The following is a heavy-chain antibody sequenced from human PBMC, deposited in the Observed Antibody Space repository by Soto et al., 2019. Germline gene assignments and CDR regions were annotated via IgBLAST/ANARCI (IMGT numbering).Heavy chain of an antibody. D-gene: IGHD5-18*01. J-gene: IGHJ4*02. CDR2: IYYSGST. V-gene: IGHV4-30-4*01. Sequence: SETLSLTCSVAGGSISSGDYHWNWIRQPPGKGLEWIGHIYYSGSTYYNSSLKSRVTISVDTSKNQFSLKLSSVTAADTAVYYCARGYGRNFDYWGQGTLVTVSS. CDR3: ARGYGRNFDY. CDR1: GGSISSGDYH.